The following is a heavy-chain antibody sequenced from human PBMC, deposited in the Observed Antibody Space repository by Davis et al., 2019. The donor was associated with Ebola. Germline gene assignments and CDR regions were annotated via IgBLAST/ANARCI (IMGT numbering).Heavy chain of an antibody. D-gene: IGHD3-22*01. Sequence: MPSETLSLTCTVSGGSISSYYWSWIRQPPGKGLEWIGYIYYSGSTNYNPSLKSRVTISADRSKNQFSLKLSSVTAADTAVYYCARGDSYYDPSGYYAGPEAPDHWGQGTLVSVSS. J-gene: IGHJ4*02. CDR2: IYYSGST. V-gene: IGHV4-59*12. CDR1: GGSISSYY. CDR3: ARGDSYYDPSGYYAGPEAPDH.